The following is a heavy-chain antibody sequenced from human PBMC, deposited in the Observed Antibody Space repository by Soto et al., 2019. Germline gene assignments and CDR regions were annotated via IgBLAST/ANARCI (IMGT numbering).Heavy chain of an antibody. D-gene: IGHD5-12*01. Sequence: GSSLRLSCAASGFSFSSYLIHWVRQVPGKGLVWVSRIKLDGTRIYYAESGKGRFTISRDNAKNTLYVRMISLRVEDTAVYYCLTSEDMAAIILNWGQGSLVTVSS. J-gene: IGHJ4*02. CDR2: IKLDGTRI. CDR1: GFSFSSYL. CDR3: LTSEDMAAIILN. V-gene: IGHV3-74*01.